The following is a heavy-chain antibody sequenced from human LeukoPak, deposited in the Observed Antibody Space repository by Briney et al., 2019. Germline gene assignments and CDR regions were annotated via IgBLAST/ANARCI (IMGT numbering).Heavy chain of an antibody. J-gene: IGHJ5*02. CDR3: AAQRGASLHDFWSTRLFDP. CDR1: GFTFPNSA. D-gene: IGHD3-3*01. V-gene: IGHV1-58*02. Sequence: SVKVSCKASGFTFPNSAMQWVRQARGQRLEWIGWIVLRAGNTVYSHKFHDRVTVTRDVSTNTAYMELDSLGSEDTAVYYCAAQRGASLHDFWSTRLFDPWGQGTLVTVSS. CDR2: IVLRAGNT.